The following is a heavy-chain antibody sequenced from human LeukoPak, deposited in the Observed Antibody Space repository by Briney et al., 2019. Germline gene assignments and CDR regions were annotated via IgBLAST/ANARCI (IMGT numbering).Heavy chain of an antibody. V-gene: IGHV1-18*01. CDR1: GYTFSSYG. CDR2: IRAYNGNP. J-gene: IGHJ6*02. Sequence: ASVKVSCKASGYTFSSYGISWVRQAPGQGLDLMGWIRAYNGNPNYAQKLQGRVTMTTGTSTSTACMELRSLRSDDTAVYYCGRARYCSGGSCYSRNYYYYGMDVWGQGTTVTVSS. CDR3: GRARYCSGGSCYSRNYYYYGMDV. D-gene: IGHD2-15*01.